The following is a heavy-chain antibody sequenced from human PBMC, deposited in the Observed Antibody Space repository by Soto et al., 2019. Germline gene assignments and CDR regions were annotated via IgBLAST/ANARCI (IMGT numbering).Heavy chain of an antibody. CDR2: IDWDDDK. V-gene: IGHV2-70*01. CDR3: ARIPYYDSSGYMAADY. J-gene: IGHJ4*02. CDR1: GFSLSTSGMC. D-gene: IGHD3-22*01. Sequence: PTLVNPTQTLTLTCTFSGFSLSTSGMCVSWIRQPPGKALEWLALIDWDDDKYYSTSLKTRLTISKDTSKNQVVLTMTNMDPVDTATYYCARIPYYDSSGYMAADYWGQGTLVTVSS.